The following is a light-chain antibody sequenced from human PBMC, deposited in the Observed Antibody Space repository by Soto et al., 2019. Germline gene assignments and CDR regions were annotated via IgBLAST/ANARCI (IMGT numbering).Light chain of an antibody. CDR1: QSVSSSY. Sequence: EIVLTQSPGTLSLSPGERATLSCRASQSVSSSYLAWYQQKPGQAPSLLIYGASTRATGTPARFSGSGSGTEFTLTISSLQSEDFAVYYCQQYNNWLQTFGQGTKVDIK. J-gene: IGKJ1*01. CDR3: QQYNNWLQT. V-gene: IGKV3-15*01. CDR2: GAS.